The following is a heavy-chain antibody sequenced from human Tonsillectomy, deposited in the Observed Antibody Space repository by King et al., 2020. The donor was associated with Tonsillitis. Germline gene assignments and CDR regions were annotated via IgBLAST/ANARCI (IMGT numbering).Heavy chain of an antibody. CDR2: ISAYNGNR. CDR3: ARDPPYDSSGFCYGIHGAFDV. J-gene: IGHJ3*01. V-gene: IGHV1-18*04. CDR1: GYTFTSYS. Sequence: QLVQSGAEVKKPGTSVKVSCKASGYTFTSYSISWVRQAPGQGLEWMGWISAYNGNRKYAEKVQDRVTLTTDTSTSTAYMELTSLRSDDTAVYYCARDPPYDSSGFCYGIHGAFDVWGRGTKVTVSS. D-gene: IGHD3-22*01.